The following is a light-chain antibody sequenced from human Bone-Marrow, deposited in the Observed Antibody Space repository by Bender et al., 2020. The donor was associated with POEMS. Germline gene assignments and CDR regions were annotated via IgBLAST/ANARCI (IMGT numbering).Light chain of an antibody. CDR2: EGT. V-gene: IGLV2-8*01. CDR1: SSDVGAYNS. CDR3: SSWDDSLGGWV. J-gene: IGLJ3*02. Sequence: QSALTQPPSASGSPGQSITISCTGTSSDVGAYNSVSWYQHHPGKAPQLMIYEGTKRPSGVPARFSGSKSGTSASLAISDIQSEDEGDYYCSSWDDSLGGWVFGGGTKLTGL.